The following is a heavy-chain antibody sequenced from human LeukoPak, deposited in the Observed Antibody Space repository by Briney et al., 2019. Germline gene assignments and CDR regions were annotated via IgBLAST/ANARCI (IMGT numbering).Heavy chain of an antibody. D-gene: IGHD1-26*01. CDR3: AITLLGALDAFDI. J-gene: IGHJ3*02. Sequence: ASVKVSCKASGYTFTSYDINWVREATGQGLEWMGWVNPNSGNTGYAQKFQGRVTVTRNTSISTAYMELSSLRSEDTAVYYCAITLLGALDAFDIWGQGTMVTVSS. V-gene: IGHV1-8*01. CDR2: VNPNSGNT. CDR1: GYTFTSYD.